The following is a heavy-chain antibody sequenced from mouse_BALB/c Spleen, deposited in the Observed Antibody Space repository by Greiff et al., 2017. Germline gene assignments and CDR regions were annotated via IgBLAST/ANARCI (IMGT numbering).Heavy chain of an antibody. Sequence: EVKLQESGAELVKPGASVKLSCTASGFNIKDTYMHWVKQRPEQGLEWIGRIDPANGNTKYDPNFQGKATITADTSSNTAYLQLSSLTSEDTAVYYCARGYGNWFAYWGQGTLVTVSA. CDR2: IDPANGNT. CDR1: GFNIKDTY. D-gene: IGHD2-10*02. J-gene: IGHJ3*01. CDR3: ARGYGNWFAY. V-gene: IGHV14-3*02.